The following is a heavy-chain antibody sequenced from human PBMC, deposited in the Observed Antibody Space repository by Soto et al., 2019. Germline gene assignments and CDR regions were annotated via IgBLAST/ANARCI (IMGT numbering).Heavy chain of an antibody. CDR1: GGTFSSYT. Sequence: VQLMQSGAEVKKPGSSVKVSCKASGGTFSSYTISWVRQAPGQGLEWMERIIPILGIANYAQKFQGRVTITADKSTSTAYMELSSLRSEDTAVYYCARDQARYFDWLVGGMDVWGQGTTVTVSS. D-gene: IGHD3-9*01. V-gene: IGHV1-69*08. CDR2: IIPILGIA. CDR3: ARDQARYFDWLVGGMDV. J-gene: IGHJ6*02.